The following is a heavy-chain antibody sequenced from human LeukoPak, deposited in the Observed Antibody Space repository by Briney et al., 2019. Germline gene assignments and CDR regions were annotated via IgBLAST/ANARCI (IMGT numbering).Heavy chain of an antibody. Sequence: SETLSLTCTVSGGSISSYYWSWIRQPPGKGLEWIGYIYSSGTTNYNPSLKSQVTISVDTSKNQFSLRLSSVTAADTAVYYCARDSAHSTATGAGGIDSWGQGTLVTVSS. CDR3: ARDSAHSTATGAGGIDS. CDR1: GGSISSYY. D-gene: IGHD6-13*01. J-gene: IGHJ4*02. CDR2: IYSSGTT. V-gene: IGHV4-59*01.